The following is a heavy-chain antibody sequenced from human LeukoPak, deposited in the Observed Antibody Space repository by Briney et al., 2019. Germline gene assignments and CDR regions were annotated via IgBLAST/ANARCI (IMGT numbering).Heavy chain of an antibody. V-gene: IGHV4-59*01. CDR3: ARSAWGYAFDI. J-gene: IGHJ3*02. CDR2: IYFSGST. Sequence: PSETLCLTCTVSGGSITGYYWSWIRQPPGKGLEWIGYIYFSGSTNYNPSLKSRVTISLDTSKNQFSLKLSSVTAADTAIYYCARSAWGYAFDIWGQETMVTVSP. D-gene: IGHD7-27*01. CDR1: GGSITGYY.